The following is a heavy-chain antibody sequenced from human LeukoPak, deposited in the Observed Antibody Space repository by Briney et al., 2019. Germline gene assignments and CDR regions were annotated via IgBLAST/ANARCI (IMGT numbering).Heavy chain of an antibody. Sequence: PGGSLRLSCAASGFTFSSYAMSWVRQAPGKVLEWVSGMSGSGGSTYYADSVKGRFTITRDNSKNTLYVQMNSLRAEDTAVYYCAKAGTLNYYDSSGYVFLDYWGQGTLVTVSP. CDR1: GFTFSSYA. CDR2: MSGSGGST. V-gene: IGHV3-23*01. CDR3: AKAGTLNYYDSSGYVFLDY. D-gene: IGHD3-22*01. J-gene: IGHJ4*02.